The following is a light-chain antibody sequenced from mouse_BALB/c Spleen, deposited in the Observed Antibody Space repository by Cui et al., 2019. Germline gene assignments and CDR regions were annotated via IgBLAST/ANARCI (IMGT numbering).Light chain of an antibody. CDR3: QQSNSWPTLT. CDR1: HSISTS. CDR2: YAS. J-gene: IGKJ5*01. Sequence: ILLTQSLAILPVNPGERLSFSFRPSHSISTSIHWYQQRTNGSPRLLIKYASESIAGIPSRFSGSRSGTDFTLSINNVESEDIADYYYQQSNSWPTLTFGAGTKLELK. V-gene: IGKV5-48*01.